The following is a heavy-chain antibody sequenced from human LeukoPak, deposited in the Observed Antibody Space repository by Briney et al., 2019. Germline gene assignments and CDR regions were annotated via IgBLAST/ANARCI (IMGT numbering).Heavy chain of an antibody. Sequence: PSETLSLTCTVSGGSISSHYWSWIRQPPGKGLEWIGYIYYSGSTNYSPSLKSRVTISVDTSKNQFSLKLNSVTAADTAVYYCARQGGSGSYYEWGQGTLVSVAS. CDR3: ARQGGSGSYYE. J-gene: IGHJ4*02. V-gene: IGHV4-59*11. CDR2: IYYSGST. CDR1: GGSISSHY. D-gene: IGHD3-10*01.